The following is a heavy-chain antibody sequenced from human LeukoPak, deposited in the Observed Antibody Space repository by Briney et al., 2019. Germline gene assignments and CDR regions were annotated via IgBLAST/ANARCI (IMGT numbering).Heavy chain of an antibody. V-gene: IGHV4-4*07. J-gene: IGHJ4*02. CDR1: GGSISSYY. CDR3: ARHISGADFDY. Sequence: PSETLSLTCTVSGGSISSYYWSWIRQPAGKGLQWIGRIYSSGSTNYSPSLKSRVTISVDTSKNQFSLRLSSVTAADAAVYYCARHISGADFDYWGQGTLVTVSS. CDR2: IYSSGST. D-gene: IGHD1-14*01.